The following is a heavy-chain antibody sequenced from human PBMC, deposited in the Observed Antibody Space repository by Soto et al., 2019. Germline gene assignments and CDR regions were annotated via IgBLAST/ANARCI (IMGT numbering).Heavy chain of an antibody. D-gene: IGHD6-13*01. CDR3: ARAAAGMRDYYYYYMDV. CDR2: TYYRSKWYN. J-gene: IGHJ6*03. Sequence: SPTLSLTCAISGDSVSSNSAAWNWIRQSPSRGLEWLGRTYYRSKWYNDYAVSVKSRITINPDTSKNQFSLQLNSVTPEDTAVYYCARAAAGMRDYYYYYMDVWGKGTTVTVSS. V-gene: IGHV6-1*01. CDR1: GDSVSSNSAA.